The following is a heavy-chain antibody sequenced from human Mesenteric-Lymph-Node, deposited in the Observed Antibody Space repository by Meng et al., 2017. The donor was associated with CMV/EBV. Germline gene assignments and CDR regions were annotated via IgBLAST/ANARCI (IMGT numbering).Heavy chain of an antibody. CDR1: TFSSYA. CDR3: ARRIEMATLERRSVWFDP. D-gene: IGHD5-24*01. J-gene: IGHJ5*02. Sequence: TFSSYAISWVRQAPGQGLEWMGGIIPIFGTANYAQKFQGRVTITTDESTSTAYMELSSLRSEDTAVYYCARRIEMATLERRSVWFDPWGQGTLVTVSS. V-gene: IGHV1-69*05. CDR2: IIPIFGTA.